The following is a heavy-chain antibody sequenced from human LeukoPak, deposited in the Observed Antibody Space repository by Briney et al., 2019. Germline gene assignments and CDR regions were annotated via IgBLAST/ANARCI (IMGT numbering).Heavy chain of an antibody. J-gene: IGHJ4*02. Sequence: TGGSLRLSCAASGFTFSNAWMSWVRQAPGKGLEWVGRIKSKTDGGTTDYAAPVKGRFSISRDDSKNTLYLQMNSLKTEDTAVYYCTTSSYCEKNVCQTYFDFWGQGTLVTVSS. V-gene: IGHV3-15*01. CDR2: IKSKTDGGTT. CDR1: GFTFSNAW. CDR3: TTSSYCEKNVCQTYFDF. D-gene: IGHD2-21*01.